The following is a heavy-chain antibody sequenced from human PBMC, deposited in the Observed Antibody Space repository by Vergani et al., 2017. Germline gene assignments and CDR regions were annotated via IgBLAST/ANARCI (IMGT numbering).Heavy chain of an antibody. D-gene: IGHD3-10*01. CDR2: IYYSGST. V-gene: IGHV4-30-4*01. CDR3: ARAGSGSYYYYYYYMDV. Sequence: QVQLQESGPGLVKPSQTLSLTCTVSGGSISSGDYYWSWLRQPPGKGLEWIGYIYYSGSTYYNPSLKSRVTISVDTSKNQFSLKLSSVTAADTAVYYCARAGSGSYYYYYYYMDVWGKGTTVTVSS. J-gene: IGHJ6*03. CDR1: GGSISSGDYY.